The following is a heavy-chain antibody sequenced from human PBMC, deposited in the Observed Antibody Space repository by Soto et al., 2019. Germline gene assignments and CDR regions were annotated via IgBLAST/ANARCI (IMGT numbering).Heavy chain of an antibody. CDR1: GFSLSTSEVR. CDR2: IDWDDDK. Sequence: GSGPTLVNPTQTLTLTCTCSGFSLSTSEVRVSWIRQPPGKALEWLARIDWDDDKFYRTSLKSRLTISKYTSKNQVVLTMTNMDSADTATYYCARIGGVRPTNEFHHWFDPWGQVTLVTVSS. CDR3: ARIGGVRPTNEFHHWFDP. V-gene: IGHV2-70*04. J-gene: IGHJ5*02. D-gene: IGHD1-26*01.